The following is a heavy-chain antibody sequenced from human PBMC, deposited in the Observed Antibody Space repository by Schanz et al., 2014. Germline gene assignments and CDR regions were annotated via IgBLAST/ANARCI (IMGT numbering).Heavy chain of an antibody. V-gene: IGHV3-23*04. CDR3: AKGVRLVLRDWLPTPDFDY. CDR1: GCTFSNYG. CDR2: ISGSGGST. D-gene: IGHD3-3*01. J-gene: IGHJ4*02. Sequence: EVQVVESGGDLVQPGGSLRLSCAVSGCTFSNYGMGWVRQAPGKGLEWVSAISGSGGSTYYADSVKGRFTISRDNSKNTLFLQMNSLRAEDTALYFCAKGVRLVLRDWLPTPDFDYWGQGTLVTVSS.